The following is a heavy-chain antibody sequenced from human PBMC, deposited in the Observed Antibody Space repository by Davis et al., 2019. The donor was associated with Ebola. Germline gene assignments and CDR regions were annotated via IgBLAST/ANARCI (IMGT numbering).Heavy chain of an antibody. J-gene: IGHJ3*02. Sequence: SVKVSCKASGGTFSSYAISWVRQAPGQGLEWMGGIIPIFGTANYAQKFQGRVTITADESTSTAYMEPSSLRSEDTAVYYCARDEETYPYGAFDIWGQGTMVTVSS. CDR3: ARDEETYPYGAFDI. V-gene: IGHV1-69*13. CDR2: IIPIFGTA. CDR1: GGTFSSYA. D-gene: IGHD4-17*01.